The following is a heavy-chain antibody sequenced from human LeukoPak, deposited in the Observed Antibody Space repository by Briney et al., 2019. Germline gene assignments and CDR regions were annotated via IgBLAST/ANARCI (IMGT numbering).Heavy chain of an antibody. Sequence: PGGSLRLSCLASGFTFSDHYMDWVRQTPGKGLEWVGHARNKANSYIIEYAASVRGRFTISRDDSKNSVYLQLNSLKTEDTAVYYCTRVNLRTGERFFDYWGQGTLVTVSS. V-gene: IGHV3-72*01. CDR1: GFTFSDHY. J-gene: IGHJ4*02. CDR3: TRVNLRTGERFFDY. D-gene: IGHD7-27*01. CDR2: ARNKANSYII.